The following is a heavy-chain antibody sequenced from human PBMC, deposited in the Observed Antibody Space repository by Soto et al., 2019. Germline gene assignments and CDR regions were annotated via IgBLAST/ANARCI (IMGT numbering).Heavy chain of an antibody. CDR3: ARGPYGSGTYLFDS. Sequence: GGSLRLCSAASGFTFSSYWMHWVRPAPGKGLVWVSRINIDGSTTNYADSVKGRFTISRDNAKSTLYLQMNSLRVEDTAVYYCARGPYGSGTYLFDSWGQGT. V-gene: IGHV3-74*01. J-gene: IGHJ4*02. CDR2: INIDGSTT. D-gene: IGHD3-10*01. CDR1: GFTFSSYW.